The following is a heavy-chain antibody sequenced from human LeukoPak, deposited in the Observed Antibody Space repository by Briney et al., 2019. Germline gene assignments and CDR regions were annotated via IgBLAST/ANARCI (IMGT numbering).Heavy chain of an antibody. CDR3: ARDLNLYDSSGYYPR. CDR1: GFTFSSYS. V-gene: IGHV3-48*02. D-gene: IGHD3-22*01. J-gene: IGHJ4*02. Sequence: GGSLRLSCAASGFTFSSYSMNWVRQAPGKGLEWVSYISSSSGTIYYADSVKGRFTISRDNAENSLYLQMNSLRDEDTAVYYCARDLNLYDSSGYYPRWGQGTLVTVSS. CDR2: ISSSSGTI.